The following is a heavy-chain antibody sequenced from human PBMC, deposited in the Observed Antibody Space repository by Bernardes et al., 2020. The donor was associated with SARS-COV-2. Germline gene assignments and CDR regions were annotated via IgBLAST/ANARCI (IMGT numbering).Heavy chain of an antibody. Sequence: GGSLRLSCAASGFTFSSYGMHWVRQAPGKGLEWVAVISYDGSNKYYADSVKGRFTISRDNSKNTLYLQMNSLRAEDTAVYYCAKGGWSGSNWFDPWGQGTLVTDPS. CDR2: ISYDGSNK. D-gene: IGHD3-3*01. CDR3: AKGGWSGSNWFDP. V-gene: IGHV3-30*18. J-gene: IGHJ5*02. CDR1: GFTFSSYG.